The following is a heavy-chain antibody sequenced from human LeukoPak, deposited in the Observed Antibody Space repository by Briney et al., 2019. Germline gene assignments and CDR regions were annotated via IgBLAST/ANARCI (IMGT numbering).Heavy chain of an antibody. Sequence: ASVMVSCKASGYTFTSYGISWVRQAPGQGLEWMGWISAYNGNTNYAQKLQGRVTMTTDTSTSTAYMELRSLRSDDTAVYYCAATYYDILTGYFNYYYGMDVWGQGTTVTVSS. CDR1: GYTFTSYG. CDR3: AATYYDILTGYFNYYYGMDV. V-gene: IGHV1-18*01. J-gene: IGHJ6*02. D-gene: IGHD3-9*01. CDR2: ISAYNGNT.